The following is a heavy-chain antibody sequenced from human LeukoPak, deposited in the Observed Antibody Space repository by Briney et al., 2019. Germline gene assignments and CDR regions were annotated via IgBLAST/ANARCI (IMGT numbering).Heavy chain of an antibody. D-gene: IGHD6-19*01. Sequence: GRSLRLSCAASGFIFSTYTIYWVRQAPGKGLEWVALISYDGNNKYYVDSVKGRFTISRDNSKNTLYLQMNSLRAEDTAVYYCARGGSNSSGWYYFDYWGQGTLVTVSS. V-gene: IGHV3-30-3*01. CDR1: GFIFSTYT. J-gene: IGHJ4*02. CDR2: ISYDGNNK. CDR3: ARGGSNSSGWYYFDY.